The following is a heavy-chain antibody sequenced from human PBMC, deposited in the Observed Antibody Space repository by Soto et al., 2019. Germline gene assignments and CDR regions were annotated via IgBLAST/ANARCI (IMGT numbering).Heavy chain of an antibody. CDR1: GDSVSSNSAG. Sequence: HTLSFTCAITGDSVSSNSAGWSWVRQSPSRGLEWLGRTYYRSKWYYEYAVSVRGRITINPDTSKNQYSLQLNSVTPEDTAVYFCARGEQYSGRIFDYWGQGTLVTV. CDR3: ARGEQYSGRIFDY. V-gene: IGHV6-1*01. J-gene: IGHJ4*01. CDR2: TYYRSKWYY. D-gene: IGHD1-26*01.